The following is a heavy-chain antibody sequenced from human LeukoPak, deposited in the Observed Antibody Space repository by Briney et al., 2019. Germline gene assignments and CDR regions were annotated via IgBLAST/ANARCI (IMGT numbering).Heavy chain of an antibody. CDR2: ISSSSSYI. Sequence: GGSLRLSCAASGFTFSSYSMNWVRQAPGKGPEWVSSISSSSSYIYYADSVKGRFTISRDNAKNSLYLQMNSLRAEDTAVYYCARDSGTMVRGVPFDYWGQGTLVTVSS. CDR1: GFTFSSYS. J-gene: IGHJ4*02. D-gene: IGHD3-10*01. V-gene: IGHV3-21*04. CDR3: ARDSGTMVRGVPFDY.